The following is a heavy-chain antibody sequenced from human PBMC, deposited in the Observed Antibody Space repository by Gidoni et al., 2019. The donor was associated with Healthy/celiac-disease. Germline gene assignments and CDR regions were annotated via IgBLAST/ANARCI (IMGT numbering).Heavy chain of an antibody. CDR2: IYPGDSDT. V-gene: IGHV5-51*01. CDR1: GYSFTSYW. CDR3: ARHSITMVRGDTDAFDI. J-gene: IGHJ3*02. D-gene: IGHD3-10*01. Sequence: EVQLVQSGAEVKKPGESLKISCKGSGYSFTSYWIGWVRQMPGKGLEWMGIIYPGDSDTRYSPSFQGQVTISADKSISTAYLQWSSLKASDTAMYYCARHSITMVRGDTDAFDIWGQGTMVTVSS.